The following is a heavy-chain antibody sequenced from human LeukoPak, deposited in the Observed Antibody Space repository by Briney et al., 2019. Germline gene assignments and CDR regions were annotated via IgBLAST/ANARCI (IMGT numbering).Heavy chain of an antibody. CDR1: GYTFTSYD. CDR3: AREVRTGVGATDY. CDR2: MNPNSGNT. D-gene: IGHD1-26*01. J-gene: IGHJ4*02. Sequence: ASVKVSCKASGYTFTSYDINWVRQATGQGLEWMGWMNPNSGNTGYAQKFQGRIIVTRDTSTSTVYMELSSLRSEDTAVYYCAREVRTGVGATDYWGQGTLATVSS. V-gene: IGHV1-8*01.